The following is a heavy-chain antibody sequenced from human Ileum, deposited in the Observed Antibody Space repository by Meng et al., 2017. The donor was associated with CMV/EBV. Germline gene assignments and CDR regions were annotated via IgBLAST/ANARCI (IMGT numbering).Heavy chain of an antibody. CDR2: VSHSGVT. Sequence: QGQLHQCGAALVKLSETLYLTCAVYGGSFSGYYWSWIRQPPGKGLEWIAEVSHSGVTNYNPSLKSRVTISIDTSKNQFSLHLSSVTAADTAVYYCAREPPFVPADSWGQGTLVTVSS. CDR3: AREPPFVPADS. V-gene: IGHV4-34*01. D-gene: IGHD2-21*01. J-gene: IGHJ4*02. CDR1: GGSFSGYY.